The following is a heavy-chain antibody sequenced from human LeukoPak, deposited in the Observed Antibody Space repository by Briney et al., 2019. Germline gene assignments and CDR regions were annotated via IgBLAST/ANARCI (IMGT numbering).Heavy chain of an antibody. V-gene: IGHV3-48*03. Sequence: GGSLRLSCAASGFTFSSYEMNWVRQAPGKGLEWVSYISSSGSTIYYADSVKGRFTISRDNAKNSLYLQMNSLRAEDTAVYYCAKDIVGSYYGPVDYWGQGTLVTVSS. CDR2: ISSSGSTI. CDR1: GFTFSSYE. D-gene: IGHD1-26*01. J-gene: IGHJ4*02. CDR3: AKDIVGSYYGPVDY.